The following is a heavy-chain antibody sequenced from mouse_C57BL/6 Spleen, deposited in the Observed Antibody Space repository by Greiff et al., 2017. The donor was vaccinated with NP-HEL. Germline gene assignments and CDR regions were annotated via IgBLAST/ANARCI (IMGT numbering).Heavy chain of an antibody. V-gene: IGHV1-26*01. CDR3: ARERTAQATQYYFDY. Sequence: EVQLQQSGPELVKPGASVKISCKASGYTFTDYYMNWVKQSHGKSLEWIGDINPNNGGTSYNQKFKGKATLTVDKSSSTAYMELRSLTSEDSAVYYCARERTAQATQYYFDYWGQGTTLTVSS. J-gene: IGHJ2*01. CDR1: GYTFTDYY. CDR2: INPNNGGT. D-gene: IGHD3-2*02.